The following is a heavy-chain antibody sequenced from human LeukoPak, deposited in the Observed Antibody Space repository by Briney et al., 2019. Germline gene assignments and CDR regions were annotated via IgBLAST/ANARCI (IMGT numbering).Heavy chain of an antibody. CDR2: IYYSGST. D-gene: IGHD5-12*01. CDR1: GGSISSYY. CDR3: AREVATPTTDYYYYYMDV. V-gene: IGHV4-59*01. Sequence: PSETLSLTCTVSGGSISSYYWSWIRQPPGKGLEWIGYIYYSGSTNYNPSLKSRVTISVDTSKNQFSLKLSSVTAADTAVYYCAREVATPTTDYYYYYMDVWGKGTTVTVSS. J-gene: IGHJ6*03.